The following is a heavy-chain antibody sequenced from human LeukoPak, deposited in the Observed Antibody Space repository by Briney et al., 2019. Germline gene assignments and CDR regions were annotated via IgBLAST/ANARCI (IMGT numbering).Heavy chain of an antibody. D-gene: IGHD6-19*01. CDR2: ISYDGSNK. CDR3: ARGFGKIQSSGWSDY. V-gene: IGHV3-30-3*01. Sequence: SGRSLRLSCAASGFTFSSYAMHWVRQAPGKGLEWVAVISYDGSNKYYPDSVKGRFTISRDNSKNTLYLQMNSLRAEDTAVYYCARGFGKIQSSGWSDYWGQGTLVTVSS. J-gene: IGHJ4*02. CDR1: GFTFSSYA.